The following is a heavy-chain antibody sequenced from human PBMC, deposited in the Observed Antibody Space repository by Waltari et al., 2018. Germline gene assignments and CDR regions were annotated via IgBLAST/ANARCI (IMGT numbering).Heavy chain of an antibody. CDR2: IIPIFGTA. CDR1: GGTFSSYA. Sequence: QVQLVQSGAEVKKPGSSVKVSCKASGGTFSSYAISWVRQAPGQGLEWMGGIIPIFGTANYAPKFQGRVTITADESTSTSYMELSSLRSEDTAVYYCARDRDGYCSGGSCYSSFDYWGQGTLVTVSS. D-gene: IGHD2-15*01. J-gene: IGHJ4*02. CDR3: ARDRDGYCSGGSCYSSFDY. V-gene: IGHV1-69*13.